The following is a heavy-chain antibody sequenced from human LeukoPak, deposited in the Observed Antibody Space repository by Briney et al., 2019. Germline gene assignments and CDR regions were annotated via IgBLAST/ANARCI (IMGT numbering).Heavy chain of an antibody. CDR2: INPNSGGT. Sequence: ASVKVSCRASGYTFTGYYMHWVRQAPGQGLEWMGWINPNSGGTNYAQKFQGRVTMTRDTSISTAYMELSRLRSDDTAVYYCARGQTYYDFPYRFDPWGQGTLVTVSS. CDR1: GYTFTGYY. D-gene: IGHD3-3*01. V-gene: IGHV1-2*02. CDR3: ARGQTYYDFPYRFDP. J-gene: IGHJ5*02.